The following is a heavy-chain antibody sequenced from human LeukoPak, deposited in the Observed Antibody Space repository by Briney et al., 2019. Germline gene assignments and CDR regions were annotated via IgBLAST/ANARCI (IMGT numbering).Heavy chain of an antibody. CDR1: GGSISSSSYY. J-gene: IGHJ4*01. Sequence: SETLSLTCTVSGGSISSSSYYWGWIRQPPGKGLEWIGSIYYSGSTYYNPSLKSRVTISVDTSKNQFSLKLSSVTAADTAVYYCARLFRAVADYWGQGTLVTVSS. CDR2: IYYSGST. CDR3: ARLFRAVADY. V-gene: IGHV4-39*01. D-gene: IGHD6-19*01.